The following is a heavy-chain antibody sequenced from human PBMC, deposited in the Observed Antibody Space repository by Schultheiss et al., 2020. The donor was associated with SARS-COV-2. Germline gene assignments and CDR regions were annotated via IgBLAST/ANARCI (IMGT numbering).Heavy chain of an antibody. V-gene: IGHV4-59*01. CDR2: IYYSGST. CDR1: GGSFTGYY. CDR3: AREFWSITIFGVVSRHPFDP. Sequence: SETLSLTCAVYGGSFTGYYWSWIRQPPVKGLEWIGYIYYSGSTNYNPSLKSRVTISVDTSKNQFSLKLSSVTAADTAVYYCAREFWSITIFGVVSRHPFDPWGQGTLVTVSS. J-gene: IGHJ5*02. D-gene: IGHD3-3*01.